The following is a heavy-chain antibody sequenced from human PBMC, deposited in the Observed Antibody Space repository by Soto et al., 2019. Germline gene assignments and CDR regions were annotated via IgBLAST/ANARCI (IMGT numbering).Heavy chain of an antibody. CDR1: GGSFSGYY. V-gene: IGHV4-34*01. CDR2: INHSGTT. Sequence: PSETLSLTCAVYGGSFSGYYWSWIRQPQGKGLEWIGEINHSGTTNYNPSLKSRVTISVDTSKNQFSLKLSSVTAADTAVYYCARGQRYCSGGSCYKKEYFQHWGQGTLVTVSS. J-gene: IGHJ1*01. CDR3: ARGQRYCSGGSCYKKEYFQH. D-gene: IGHD2-15*01.